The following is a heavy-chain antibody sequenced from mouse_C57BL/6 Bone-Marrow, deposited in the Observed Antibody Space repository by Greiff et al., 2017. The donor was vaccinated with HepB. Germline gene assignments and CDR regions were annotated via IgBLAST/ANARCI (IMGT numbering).Heavy chain of an antibody. J-gene: IGHJ3*01. CDR1: GYTFTSYW. CDR3: AREGALADPACFAY. D-gene: IGHD3-1*01. Sequence: QVQLQQPGAELVMPGASVKLSCKASGYTFTSYWMHWVKQRPGQGLEWIGEIDPSDSYTNYNQKFKGKSTLTVDKSSSTAYMQLSSLTSEDSAVYYCAREGALADPACFAYWGQGTLVTVSA. V-gene: IGHV1-69*01. CDR2: IDPSDSYT.